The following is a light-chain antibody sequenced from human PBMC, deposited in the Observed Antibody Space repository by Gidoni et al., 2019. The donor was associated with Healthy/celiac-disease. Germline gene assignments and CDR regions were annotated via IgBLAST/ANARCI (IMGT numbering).Light chain of an antibody. CDR1: QDISNY. Sequence: DIQMTQSPSSLSASVGDRVTITCQASQDISNYLNWYQQKPGKAPKLLIYDASNLETGVPSRFSGSGSWTDFTFTISSLQPDAIATYYCQQYDTLPLTFGGGTKVEIQ. CDR3: QQYDTLPLT. CDR2: DAS. J-gene: IGKJ4*01. V-gene: IGKV1-33*01.